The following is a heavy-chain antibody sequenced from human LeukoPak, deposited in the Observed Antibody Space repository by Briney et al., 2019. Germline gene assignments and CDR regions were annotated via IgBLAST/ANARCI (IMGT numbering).Heavy chain of an antibody. Sequence: SETLSLTCTVSGGSISSSSYYWGWIRQPPGKGLEWIGSIYYSGSTYYNPSLKSRVTISVDTSKNQLSLKLSSVTAADTAPYYCASDHRGGYCSSTSCYGAFDYWGQGTLVTVSS. V-gene: IGHV4-39*07. CDR1: GGSISSSSYY. CDR2: IYYSGST. CDR3: ASDHRGGYCSSTSCYGAFDY. J-gene: IGHJ4*02. D-gene: IGHD2-2*01.